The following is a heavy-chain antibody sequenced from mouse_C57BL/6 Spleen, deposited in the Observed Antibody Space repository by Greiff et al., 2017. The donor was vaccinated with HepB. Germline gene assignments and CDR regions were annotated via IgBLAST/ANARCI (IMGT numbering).Heavy chain of an antibody. Sequence: QVQLQQSGAELARPGASVKLSCKASGYIFTSYGISWVKQRTGQGLEWIGEIYPRSGNTYYNEKFKGKATLTADKSSSTAYMELRSLTSEDSAVYFCAREGITTVPWFAYWGQGTLVTVSA. CDR1: GYIFTSYG. J-gene: IGHJ3*01. V-gene: IGHV1-81*01. CDR3: AREGITTVPWFAY. CDR2: IYPRSGNT. D-gene: IGHD1-1*01.